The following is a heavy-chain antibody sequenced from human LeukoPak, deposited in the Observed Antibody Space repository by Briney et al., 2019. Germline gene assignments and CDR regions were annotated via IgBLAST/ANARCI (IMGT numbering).Heavy chain of an antibody. CDR2: ISSSGSTI. J-gene: IGHJ5*02. D-gene: IGHD3-22*01. Sequence: GGPLRLSCAASGFTFSDYYMSWIRQAPGKGLEWVSYISSSGSTIYYADSVKGRFTISRDNAKNSLYLQMNSLRAEDTAVYYCARDLGQYYDTSDNWFDPWGQGTLVTVSS. CDR3: ARDLGQYYDTSDNWFDP. CDR1: GFTFSDYY. V-gene: IGHV3-11*04.